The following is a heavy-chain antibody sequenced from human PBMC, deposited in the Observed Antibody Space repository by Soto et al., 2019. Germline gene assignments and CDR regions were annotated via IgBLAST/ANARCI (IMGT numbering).Heavy chain of an antibody. V-gene: IGHV1-18*01. Sequence: QIRLVQSGGEVRTPGASVKVYCKASGYTFSSYGITWVRQAPGQGLECLGWINPSSGETNYAQKFQGRVTVTTDTSTTTGYMELRNLTFDDTAVYYCARDWYPRFDPWGQGTLVTVSS. CDR2: INPSSGET. J-gene: IGHJ5*02. D-gene: IGHD6-13*01. CDR3: ARDWYPRFDP. CDR1: GYTFSSYG.